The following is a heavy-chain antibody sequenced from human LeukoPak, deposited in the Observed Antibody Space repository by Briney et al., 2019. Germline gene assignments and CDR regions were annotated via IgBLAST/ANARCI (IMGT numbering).Heavy chain of an antibody. D-gene: IGHD3-22*01. CDR1: GYTFTSYY. CDR3: ASWGYYYDSSGYYYYFDY. V-gene: IGHV1-69*13. CDR2: IIPIFGTA. Sequence: GASVKVSCKASGYTFTSYYMHWVRQAPGQGLEWMGGIIPIFGTANYAQKFQGRVTITADESTSTAYMELSSLRSEDTAVYYCASWGYYYDSSGYYYYFDYWGQGTLVTVSS. J-gene: IGHJ4*02.